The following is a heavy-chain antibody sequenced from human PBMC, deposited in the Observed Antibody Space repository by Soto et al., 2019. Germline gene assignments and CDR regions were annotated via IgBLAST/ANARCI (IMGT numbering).Heavy chain of an antibody. CDR3: ARESLPTQTRMDV. D-gene: IGHD2-2*01. CDR2: ISSSSSYI. Sequence: GGSLRLSCAASGFTFSSYSMNWVRQAPGKGLEWVSSISSSSSYIYYADSVKGRFTISRDNAKNSLYLQMNSLRAEDTAVYYCARESLPTQTRMDVWGKGTRVTFSS. V-gene: IGHV3-21*01. CDR1: GFTFSSYS. J-gene: IGHJ6*04.